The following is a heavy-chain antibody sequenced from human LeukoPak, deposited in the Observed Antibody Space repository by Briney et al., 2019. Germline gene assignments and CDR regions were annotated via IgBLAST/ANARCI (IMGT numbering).Heavy chain of an antibody. D-gene: IGHD3/OR15-3a*01. CDR1: GFTFSSYA. CDR2: ISYDGSNK. CDR3: ARRTGDYFDY. V-gene: IGHV3-30-3*01. Sequence: PGGSLRLSCAASGFTFSSYAMHWVRQAPGKGLEWVAVISYDGSNKYYADSVKGRFTISRDNSKNTLYLQMNSLRAEDTAVYYCARRTGDYFDYWGQGTLVTVSS. J-gene: IGHJ4*02.